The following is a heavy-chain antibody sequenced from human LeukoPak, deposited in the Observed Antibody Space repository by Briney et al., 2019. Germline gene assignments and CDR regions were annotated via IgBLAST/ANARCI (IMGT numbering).Heavy chain of an antibody. CDR1: GYFFPGSW. Sequence: GESLKISCKGSGYFFPGSWIVWVRQMPGKGLEWMGIIYPGDSDTRYSPSFQGQVTISADRSINTAYLQWDNLKASDTAMYYCARLQWLNDDRSFHYSGPGTLVIVSS. J-gene: IGHJ1*01. V-gene: IGHV5-51*01. CDR3: ARLQWLNDDRSFHY. D-gene: IGHD6-19*01. CDR2: IYPGDSDT.